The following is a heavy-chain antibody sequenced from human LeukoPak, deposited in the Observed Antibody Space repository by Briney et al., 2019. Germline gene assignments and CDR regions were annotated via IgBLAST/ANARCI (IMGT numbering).Heavy chain of an antibody. D-gene: IGHD1-26*01. J-gene: IGHJ4*02. Sequence: GGSLRLSCTTSGFTFGDYAMTWVRQAPGKGLEWVGFIRSKAYGGTTEYAASVKGRFTISRDDSKSIAYLQMNSLKTEDTAVYYCTRRGWEYRPFDYWGQGTLVTVSS. V-gene: IGHV3-49*04. CDR3: TRRGWEYRPFDY. CDR1: GFTFGDYA. CDR2: IRSKAYGGTT.